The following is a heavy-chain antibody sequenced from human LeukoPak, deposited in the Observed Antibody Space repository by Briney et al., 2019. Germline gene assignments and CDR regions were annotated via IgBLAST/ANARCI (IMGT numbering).Heavy chain of an antibody. V-gene: IGHV1-3*01. Sequence: ASVKVSCKTSGYTFTTYTMHWVRQAPGQRLEWMGWINAGNGNTKYSQKFQGRVTITRDTSASTAYMDLSSLRSEDTAVYYCAREIDRDGYNRFFDYWGQGILVTVSS. CDR3: AREIDRDGYNRFFDY. CDR2: INAGNGNT. CDR1: GYTFTTYT. D-gene: IGHD5-24*01. J-gene: IGHJ4*02.